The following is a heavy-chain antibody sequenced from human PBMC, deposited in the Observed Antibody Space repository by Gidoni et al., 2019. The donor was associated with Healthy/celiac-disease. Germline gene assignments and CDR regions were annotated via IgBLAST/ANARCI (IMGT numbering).Heavy chain of an antibody. V-gene: IGHV4-34*01. CDR1: GGSFSGYY. J-gene: IGHJ5*02. CDR2: INHSGST. Sequence: QVQLQQWGAGLLKPSETLSLTCAVYGGSFSGYYWSWIRQPPGKGLEWIGEINHSGSTNYNPSLKSRVTISVDTSKNQFSLKLSSVTAADTAVYYCAREGIVVVPAAMNEIIWFDPWGQGTLVTVSS. D-gene: IGHD2-2*01. CDR3: AREGIVVVPAAMNEIIWFDP.